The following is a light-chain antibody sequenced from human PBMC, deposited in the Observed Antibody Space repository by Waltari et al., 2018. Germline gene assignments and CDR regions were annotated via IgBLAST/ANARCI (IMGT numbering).Light chain of an antibody. CDR2: WAS. CDR1: QSVLYSSNNKNY. J-gene: IGKJ1*01. Sequence: DIVMTQSPDSLAVSLGERATCNCKSTQSVLYSSNNKNYLAWYQQKPGQPPKLLIYWASTRESGVPDRFSGSGSGTDFTLTISSLQAEDVAVYYCQQYYSTPQTFGQGTKVEIK. V-gene: IGKV4-1*01. CDR3: QQYYSTPQT.